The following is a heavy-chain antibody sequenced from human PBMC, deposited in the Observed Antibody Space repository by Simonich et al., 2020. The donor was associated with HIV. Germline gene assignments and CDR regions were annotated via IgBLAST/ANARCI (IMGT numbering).Heavy chain of an antibody. Sequence: QVQLQQWGAGLLKPSETLSLTCAVYSGSFSGYYWSWIRQSPGKGLEWIGSISHSGSTYYNPSLKSRVTISVDTSKNQFSLRLRSVTAADTAVYYCAREGADTTMVNWGQGTLVTVYS. V-gene: IGHV4-34*01. CDR3: AREGADTTMVN. J-gene: IGHJ4*02. D-gene: IGHD5-18*01. CDR1: SGSFSGYY. CDR2: ISHSGST.